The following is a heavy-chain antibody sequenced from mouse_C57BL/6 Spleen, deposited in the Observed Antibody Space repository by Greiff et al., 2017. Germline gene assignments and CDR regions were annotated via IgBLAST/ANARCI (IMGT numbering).Heavy chain of an antibody. Sequence: QVQLQQSGAELVKPGASVQISCKASGYAFSSYWMNWVKQRPGKGLEWIGQIYPGDGDTNYNGKFKGKATLTADKSSSTAYMQLSSLTSEDSAVYFCARVEGSNYFDYWGQGTTLTVSS. J-gene: IGHJ2*01. V-gene: IGHV1-80*01. D-gene: IGHD1-1*01. CDR2: IYPGDGDT. CDR3: ARVEGSNYFDY. CDR1: GYAFSSYW.